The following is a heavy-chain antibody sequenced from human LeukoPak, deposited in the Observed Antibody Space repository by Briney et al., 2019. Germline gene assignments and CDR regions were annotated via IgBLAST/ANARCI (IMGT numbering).Heavy chain of an antibody. Sequence: PGGSLRLSCTASGFTFDDYGMSWVRQAPGEGLEWVSGINWNGGSTGYEDSVKGRFTISRDNAKNSLYLQMNSLRAEDTALYYCARDGRDGYSPFDYWGQGTLVTVSS. V-gene: IGHV3-20*04. D-gene: IGHD5-24*01. CDR2: INWNGGST. CDR3: ARDGRDGYSPFDY. CDR1: GFTFDDYG. J-gene: IGHJ4*02.